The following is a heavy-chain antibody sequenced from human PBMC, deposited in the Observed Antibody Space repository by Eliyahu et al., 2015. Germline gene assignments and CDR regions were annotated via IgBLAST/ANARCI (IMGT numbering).Heavy chain of an antibody. J-gene: IGHJ4*02. CDR2: IYSGGTT. CDR1: GFTVXSNY. D-gene: IGHD5-18*01. Sequence: EVQLVESGGGLMQPGGXLRXSCAASGFTVXSNYMSWVRQAPGKGLEWVSVIYSGGTTYYADSVKGRFTISRDNFKNTVYLQMNSLRAEDTAIYYCAREGYSFNSYWGQGTLVTVSS. V-gene: IGHV3-53*01. CDR3: AREGYSFNSY.